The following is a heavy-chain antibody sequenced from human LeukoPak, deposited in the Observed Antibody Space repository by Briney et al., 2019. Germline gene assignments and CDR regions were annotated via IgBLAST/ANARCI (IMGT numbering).Heavy chain of an antibody. V-gene: IGHV3-30*18. J-gene: IGHJ4*02. CDR2: ISYDGSNK. Sequence: QPGGSLRLSCAASGSTFSSYGMHWVRQAPGKGLEWVAVISYDGSNKYYADSVKGRFTISRDNSKNTLYLQMNSLRAEDTALYYCAKGVGGHKTRDSYYFDYWGQGTLVTVSS. D-gene: IGHD3-10*01. CDR3: AKGVGGHKTRDSYYFDY. CDR1: GSTFSSYG.